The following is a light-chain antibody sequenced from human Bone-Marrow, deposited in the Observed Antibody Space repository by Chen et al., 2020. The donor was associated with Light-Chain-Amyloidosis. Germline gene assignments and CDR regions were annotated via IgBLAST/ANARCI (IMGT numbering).Light chain of an antibody. CDR3: QSYQGSSQGV. V-gene: IGLV6-57*01. J-gene: IGLJ3*02. CDR2: EDD. Sequence: NFMLTQPHSVSESPGKTVIISCTRSSGSIATTYVQGYQPRPGSSPTTVIYEDDQRPSGVPDRFSGSIDRSSNSASLTISGLKTEDEADYYCQSYQGSSQGVFGGGTKLTVL. CDR1: SGSIATTY.